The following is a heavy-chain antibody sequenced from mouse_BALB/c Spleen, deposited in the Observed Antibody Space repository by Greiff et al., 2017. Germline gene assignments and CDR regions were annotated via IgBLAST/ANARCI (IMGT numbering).Heavy chain of an antibody. J-gene: IGHJ4*01. CDR3: ARNDDAMDY. D-gene: IGHD2-12*01. Sequence: EVQLQESGGGLVQPGGSLKLSCAASGFTFSSFGMHWVRQAPGKGLEWVAYISSGSSTIYYADTVKGRFTISRDNPKNTLFLQMTSLKSEDTAMYYCARNDDAMDYWGQGTSVTVSA. CDR1: GFTFSSFG. V-gene: IGHV5-17*02. CDR2: ISSGSSTI.